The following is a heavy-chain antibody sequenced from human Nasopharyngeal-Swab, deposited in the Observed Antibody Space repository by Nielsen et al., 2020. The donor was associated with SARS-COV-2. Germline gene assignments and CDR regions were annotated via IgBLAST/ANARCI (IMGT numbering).Heavy chain of an antibody. Sequence: GGSLRLSCAASGFTFSSHWMHWVRQAPGKGPVWVSRINSDGSSTTYAGSVKGRFTISRDNAKNTLYLQMNNLSAEDTAVYFCAREVNSGSYRDDYWGQGTLVTVSS. D-gene: IGHD1-26*01. V-gene: IGHV3-74*01. CDR2: INSDGSST. CDR1: GFTFSSHW. CDR3: AREVNSGSYRDDY. J-gene: IGHJ4*02.